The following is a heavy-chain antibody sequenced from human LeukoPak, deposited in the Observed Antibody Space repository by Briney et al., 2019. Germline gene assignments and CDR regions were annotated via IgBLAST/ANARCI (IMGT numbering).Heavy chain of an antibody. Sequence: SETLSLTCAVSGGSISSGGYYWSWIRQPPGKGLEWIGEINHSGSTNYNPSLKSRVTISVDTSKNQFSLKLSSVTAADTAVYYCARIFEYSSSSEVDYWGQGTLVTVSS. CDR3: ARIFEYSSSSEVDY. V-gene: IGHV4-34*01. D-gene: IGHD6-6*01. CDR2: INHSGST. CDR1: GGSISSGGYY. J-gene: IGHJ4*02.